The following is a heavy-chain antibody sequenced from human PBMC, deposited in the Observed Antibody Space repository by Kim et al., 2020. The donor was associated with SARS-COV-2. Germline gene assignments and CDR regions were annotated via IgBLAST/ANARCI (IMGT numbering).Heavy chain of an antibody. CDR2: ISSSSSYI. CDR1: GFTFSSYS. D-gene: IGHD6-19*01. CDR3: ARVTWPYSSGWTIYLDY. Sequence: GGSLRLSCAASGFTFSSYSMNWVRQAPGKGLEWVSSISSSSSYIYYADSVKGRFTISRDNAKNSLYLQMNSLRAEDTAVYYCARVTWPYSSGWTIYLDYWGQETLVTVSS. V-gene: IGHV3-21*01. J-gene: IGHJ4*02.